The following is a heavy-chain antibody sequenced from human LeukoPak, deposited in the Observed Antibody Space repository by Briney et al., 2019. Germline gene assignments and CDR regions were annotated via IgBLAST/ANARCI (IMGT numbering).Heavy chain of an antibody. Sequence: SVKVSCKASGGTFSSYAISWVRQAPGQGLEWMGGIIPIFGTANYAQKFQGRVTITTDESTSTAHMELSSLRSEDTAVYYCAREAPLDLEYSSSSGAFDIWGQGTMVTVSS. V-gene: IGHV1-69*05. J-gene: IGHJ3*02. CDR2: IIPIFGTA. CDR3: AREAPLDLEYSSSSGAFDI. D-gene: IGHD6-6*01. CDR1: GGTFSSYA.